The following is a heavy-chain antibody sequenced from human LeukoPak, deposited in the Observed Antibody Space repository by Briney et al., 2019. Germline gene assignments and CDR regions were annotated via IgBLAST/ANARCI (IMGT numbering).Heavy chain of an antibody. Sequence: AQTLSLTCAVSGDSISSGDYHWSWLRQHPGKGLEWIGNIYYSGTTNYNPALKSRVTISIDTSQNHFSLKLTSLTAADTAVYYCVREKSSGGSYYFDYWGQGTLVTGSS. CDR2: IYYSGTT. V-gene: IGHV4-31*11. CDR1: GDSISSGDYH. D-gene: IGHD6-19*01. CDR3: VREKSSGGSYYFDY. J-gene: IGHJ4*02.